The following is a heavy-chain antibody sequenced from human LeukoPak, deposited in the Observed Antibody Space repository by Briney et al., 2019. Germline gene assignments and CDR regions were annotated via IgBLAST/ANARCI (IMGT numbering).Heavy chain of an antibody. Sequence: PGGSLRLSCAASGFTFGDYAMHWVRQAPGKGLEWVAVISSDGSNLYYADSVKGRFTISRDNPKTTLYLQMSSLRAEDTAVYYCARDQGSGVTHDAFDIWGQGTMVTVSS. CDR2: ISSDGSNL. J-gene: IGHJ3*02. CDR1: GFTFGDYA. V-gene: IGHV3-30*03. CDR3: ARDQGSGVTHDAFDI. D-gene: IGHD1-26*01.